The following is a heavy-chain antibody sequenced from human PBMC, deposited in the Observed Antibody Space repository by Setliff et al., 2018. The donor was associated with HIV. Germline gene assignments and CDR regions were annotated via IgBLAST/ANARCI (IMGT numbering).Heavy chain of an antibody. CDR1: GFTFSNAW. V-gene: IGHV3-15*07. J-gene: IGHJ3*02. CDR2: IRSKVDGGAA. CDR3: GTDVPYTGGGALYI. Sequence: GGSLRLSCAASGFTFSNAWMNWVRQAPGKGLEWVGRIRSKVDGGAADYAAPVEGRFTISRDDSKKTLYLQMNSLKSEDTAVYYCGTDVPYTGGGALYIWGQGTMVTVSS. D-gene: IGHD2-2*02.